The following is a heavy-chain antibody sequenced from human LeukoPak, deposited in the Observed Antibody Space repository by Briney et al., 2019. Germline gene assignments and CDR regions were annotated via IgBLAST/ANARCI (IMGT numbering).Heavy chain of an antibody. D-gene: IGHD2-2*01. CDR1: GGTFNSFA. CDR3: ARGVVVPAARRIDYYYMDV. J-gene: IGHJ6*03. CDR2: IIPIFGTA. Sequence: ASVKVSCKASGGTFNSFALSWVRQAPGQGLEWMGGIIPIFGTANYAQKFQGRVTITADESTSTAYMELSSLRSEDTAVYYCARGVVVPAARRIDYYYMDVWGKGTTVTVSS. V-gene: IGHV1-69*13.